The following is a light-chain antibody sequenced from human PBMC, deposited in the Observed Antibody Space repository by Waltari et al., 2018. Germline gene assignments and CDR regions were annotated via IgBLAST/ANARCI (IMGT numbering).Light chain of an antibody. CDR1: QSVSRS. CDR3: QHYVRLPAT. Sequence: IVLTQSPGPLSLSPGERATLSCRASQSVSRSLAWYQQKPGQAPKLLIYGASTRATGIPDRFTVSGSGTDFSLTISSLEPEDFAIYFCQHYVRLPATFGQGTKVEIK. J-gene: IGKJ1*01. V-gene: IGKV3-20*01. CDR2: GAS.